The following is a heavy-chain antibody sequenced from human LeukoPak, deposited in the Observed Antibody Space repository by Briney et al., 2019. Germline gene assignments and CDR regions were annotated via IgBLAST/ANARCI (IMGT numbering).Heavy chain of an antibody. CDR3: ARELQQQLVFGWFDP. Sequence: ASVKVSCKASGYTFTGYYMHWVRQAPGQGLEWMGWINPNSGGTNYAQKFQGRVTVTRDTSISTAYMELSRLRSDDTAVYYCARELQQQLVFGWFDPWGQGTLVTVSS. J-gene: IGHJ5*02. CDR2: INPNSGGT. V-gene: IGHV1-2*02. D-gene: IGHD6-13*01. CDR1: GYTFTGYY.